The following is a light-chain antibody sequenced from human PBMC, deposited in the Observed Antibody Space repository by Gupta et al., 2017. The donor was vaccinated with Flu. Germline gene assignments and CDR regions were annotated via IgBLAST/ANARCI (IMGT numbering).Light chain of an antibody. CDR2: DDR. Sequence: SYVLTQPPSVSVAPGQTARITCGGNNIGSKSVHWYQQKPGQAPVLVVYDDRDRPSGIPERFSGSNSGNTATLTISRVEAGDEADYYGQVWDSSSDHWVFGGGTKLTVL. J-gene: IGLJ3*02. V-gene: IGLV3-21*02. CDR3: QVWDSSSDHWV. CDR1: NIGSKS.